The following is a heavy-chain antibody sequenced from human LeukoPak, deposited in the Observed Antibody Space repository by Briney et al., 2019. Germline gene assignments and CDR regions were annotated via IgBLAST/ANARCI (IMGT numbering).Heavy chain of an antibody. CDR3: AKESVYDSSGYFFDY. CDR1: GFTFDDYA. CDR2: ISGSGGST. D-gene: IGHD3-22*01. J-gene: IGHJ4*02. V-gene: IGHV3-23*01. Sequence: PGGSLRLSCAASGFTFDDYAMHWVRQAPGKGLEWVSAISGSGGSTYYADSVKGRFTISRDNSKNTLYLQMNSLRAEDTAVYYCAKESVYDSSGYFFDYWGQGTLVTVSS.